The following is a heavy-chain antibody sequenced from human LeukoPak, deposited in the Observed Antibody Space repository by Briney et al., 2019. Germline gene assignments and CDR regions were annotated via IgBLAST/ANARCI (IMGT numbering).Heavy chain of an antibody. V-gene: IGHV1-18*01. CDR2: ISAYNGNT. CDR3: ARVGRHYYDSSGYSDI. D-gene: IGHD3-22*01. Sequence: GASVKVSCKASGYTFTSYGISWVRQAPGRGLEWMGWISAYNGNTNYAQKLQGRATMTTDTSTSTAYMELRSLGSDDTAVYYCARVGRHYYDSSGYSDIWGQGTMVTVSS. CDR1: GYTFTSYG. J-gene: IGHJ3*02.